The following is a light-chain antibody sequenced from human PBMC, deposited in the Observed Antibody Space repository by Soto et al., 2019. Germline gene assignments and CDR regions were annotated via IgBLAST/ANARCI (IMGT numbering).Light chain of an antibody. CDR3: QQRTNWPLT. CDR1: QSVDKY. CDR2: DAS. Sequence: EIVLTQSPATLSFSPGERATLSCRASQSVDKYLVWYQQKPGHAPRLLIYDASSRATGIPARCSGSGSGTDFTLTITSLEPEDFAVYYCQQRTNWPLTFGGGNKLEI. V-gene: IGKV3-11*01. J-gene: IGKJ4*01.